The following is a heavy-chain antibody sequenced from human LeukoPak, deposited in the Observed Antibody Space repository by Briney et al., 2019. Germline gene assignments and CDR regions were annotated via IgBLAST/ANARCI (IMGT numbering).Heavy chain of an antibody. Sequence: GGSLRLSCAASGFTFSNFAMSWVPQAPGKGLEWLSSISSGGAYTYYADSVKGRFTISRDNSKNTLYLQMNSLRAEDTAVYYCAKDPYSSSSGGPYAMDVWGQGTTVTVSS. J-gene: IGHJ6*02. CDR3: AKDPYSSSSGGPYAMDV. D-gene: IGHD6-6*01. V-gene: IGHV3-23*01. CDR2: ISSGGAYT. CDR1: GFTFSNFA.